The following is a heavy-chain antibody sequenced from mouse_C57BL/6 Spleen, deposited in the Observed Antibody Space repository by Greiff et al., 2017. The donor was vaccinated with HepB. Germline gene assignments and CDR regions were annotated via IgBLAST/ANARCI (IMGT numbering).Heavy chain of an antibody. V-gene: IGHV1-78*01. Sequence: VQLQQSDAELVKPGASVKISCKVSGYTFTDHTIHWMKQRPEQGLEWIGYIYPRDGSTKYNEKFKGKATLTADKSSSTAYMQLNSLTSEDSAVYVWARLLLRDYYAMDYWGQGTSVTVSS. CDR2: IYPRDGST. J-gene: IGHJ4*01. CDR3: ARLLLRDYYAMDY. D-gene: IGHD1-1*01. CDR1: GYTFTDHT.